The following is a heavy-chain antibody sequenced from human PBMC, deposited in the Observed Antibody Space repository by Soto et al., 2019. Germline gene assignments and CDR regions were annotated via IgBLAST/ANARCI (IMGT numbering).Heavy chain of an antibody. Sequence: QVQLVQSGAEVKMPGASVKVSCKASGYTFTSYGISWVRQAPGQGLEWMGWISAYNGNTNYAQKLQGRVTMTTDTSTSTAYMELRSLRSDDTAVYYCARGYYDILTGLRGGMDVWGQGTTVTVSS. CDR3: ARGYYDILTGLRGGMDV. CDR1: GYTFTSYG. V-gene: IGHV1-18*01. CDR2: ISAYNGNT. J-gene: IGHJ6*02. D-gene: IGHD3-9*01.